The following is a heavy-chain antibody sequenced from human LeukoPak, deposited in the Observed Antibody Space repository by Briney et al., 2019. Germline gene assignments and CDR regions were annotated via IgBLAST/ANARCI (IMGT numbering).Heavy chain of an antibody. CDR1: GFTFSDYY. CDR2: INGDGSRT. CDR3: SRGTYPYSSDT. V-gene: IGHV3-74*01. D-gene: IGHD3-10*01. Sequence: GGSLRLSCAASGFTFSDYYMHWVRQAPGKGLLWISHINGDGSRTGYADSVKGRFTISRDNAKNILYLQMNSLRAEDTAVYYCSRGTYPYSSDTWGQGALVTVSS. J-gene: IGHJ5*02.